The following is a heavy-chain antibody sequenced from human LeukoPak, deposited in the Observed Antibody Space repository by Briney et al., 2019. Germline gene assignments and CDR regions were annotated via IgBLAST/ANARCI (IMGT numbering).Heavy chain of an antibody. D-gene: IGHD6-13*01. Sequence: SETLSLTCTVSGGSISSYYWSWIRQPAGKGLEWIGRIYTSGSTNYNPSLKSRVTMSVDTSKNQFSLKLSSVTAADTAVYYCARDKSSSSSWYYYYYYMDVWGKGTTVTVSS. V-gene: IGHV4-4*07. J-gene: IGHJ6*03. CDR3: ARDKSSSSSWYYYYYYMDV. CDR1: GGSISSYY. CDR2: IYTSGST.